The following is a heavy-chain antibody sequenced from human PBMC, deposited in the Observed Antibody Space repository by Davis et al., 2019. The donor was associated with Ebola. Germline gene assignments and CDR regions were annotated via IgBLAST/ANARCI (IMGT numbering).Heavy chain of an antibody. D-gene: IGHD2-2*01. CDR1: GYTLTELS. Sequence: ASVKVSCKVSGYTLTELSMHWVRQAPGKGLEWMGGFDPEDGETIYAQKFQGRVTMTEDTSTDTAYMELSSLRSEDTAVYYCASLGYCSSTSCLVGASYYYYYMDVWGKGTTVTVSS. V-gene: IGHV1-24*01. J-gene: IGHJ6*03. CDR2: FDPEDGET. CDR3: ASLGYCSSTSCLVGASYYYYYMDV.